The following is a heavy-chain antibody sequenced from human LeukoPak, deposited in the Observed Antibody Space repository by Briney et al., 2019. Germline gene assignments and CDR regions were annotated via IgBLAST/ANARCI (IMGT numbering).Heavy chain of an antibody. CDR3: ARPSTVNAFDI. CDR1: GHSFTTYW. CDR2: IYPGDSDT. J-gene: IGHJ3*02. V-gene: IGHV5-51*01. D-gene: IGHD5/OR15-5a*01. Sequence: GESLKISCKGSGHSFTTYWIGWVRQKPGKGLEWMGIIYPGDSDTRYSPSFQGQVTISADKSISTAYLQWSSLKASDTAMYYCARPSTVNAFDIWGQGTMVTVSS.